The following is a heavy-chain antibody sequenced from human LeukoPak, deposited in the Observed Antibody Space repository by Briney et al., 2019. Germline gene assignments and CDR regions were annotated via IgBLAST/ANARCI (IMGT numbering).Heavy chain of an antibody. D-gene: IGHD2-2*01. Sequence: SETLSLTCTVSGGSISSSSYYWGWIRQPPGKGLEWIGSIYHSGSTYYNPSLKSRVTISVDTSKNQFSLKLSSVTAADTAVYYCARLLGYCSSTSCKGAFDIWGQGTMVTVSS. CDR2: IYHSGST. CDR3: ARLLGYCSSTSCKGAFDI. J-gene: IGHJ3*02. V-gene: IGHV4-39*07. CDR1: GGSISSSSYY.